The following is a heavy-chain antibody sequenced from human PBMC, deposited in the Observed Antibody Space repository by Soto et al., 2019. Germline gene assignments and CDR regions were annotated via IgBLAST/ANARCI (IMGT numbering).Heavy chain of an antibody. CDR1: GGSFSGYY. Sequence: SETLSLTCAVYGGSFSGYYWSWIRQPPGKGLEWIGEINHSGSTNYNPSLKSRVTISVDTSKNQFSLKLSSVTAADTAVYYCARGVGGYCSSTSCYRKLYYYYYGMDVWGQGTTVTVSS. V-gene: IGHV4-34*01. CDR2: INHSGST. D-gene: IGHD2-2*01. CDR3: ARGVGGYCSSTSCYRKLYYYYYGMDV. J-gene: IGHJ6*02.